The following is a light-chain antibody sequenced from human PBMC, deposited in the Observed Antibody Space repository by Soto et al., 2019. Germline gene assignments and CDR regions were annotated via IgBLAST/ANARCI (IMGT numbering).Light chain of an antibody. V-gene: IGKV1-39*01. CDR1: QSISNY. J-gene: IGKJ1*01. CDR3: QQSHGT. Sequence: DIQMTQSPSSLSASVGDRVTITCRASQSISNYLNWYQQKPGKAPKILISAASSLRSGVPSRFSGSGSGTDFTLTISSLQPEDFATYYCQQSHGTFGQGTK. CDR2: AAS.